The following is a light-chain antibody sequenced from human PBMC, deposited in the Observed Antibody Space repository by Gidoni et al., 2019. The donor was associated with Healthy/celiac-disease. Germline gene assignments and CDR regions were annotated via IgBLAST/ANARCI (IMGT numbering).Light chain of an antibody. CDR3: QQSYSTPPRFT. V-gene: IGKV1-39*01. CDR1: QSISSS. CDR2: AAA. J-gene: IGKJ3*01. Sequence: DIQMTQSPSSLSASVGDRVTITCRASQSISSSLNWYQQKPGKAPKLLIYAAASLKSRVPSRFSGSGSGTDFTLTISSLQPEDVAADYCQQSYSTPPRFTFGPGTKVDIK.